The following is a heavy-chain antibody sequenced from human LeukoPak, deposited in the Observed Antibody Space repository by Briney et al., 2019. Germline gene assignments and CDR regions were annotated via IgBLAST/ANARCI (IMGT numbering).Heavy chain of an antibody. J-gene: IGHJ4*02. Sequence: SSETLSLTCTVSGGSISSYYWSWIRQPPGKGLEWIGYIYYSGSTNYNPSLKSRVTISVDTSKNQFSLKLSSVTAADTAVYYCARQRGSGWYGSRYYFDYWGQGTLVTVSS. CDR2: IYYSGST. D-gene: IGHD6-19*01. CDR1: GGSISSYY. V-gene: IGHV4-59*08. CDR3: ARQRGSGWYGSRYYFDY.